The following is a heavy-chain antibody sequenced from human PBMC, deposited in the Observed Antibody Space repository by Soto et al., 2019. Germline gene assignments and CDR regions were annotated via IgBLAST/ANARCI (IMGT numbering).Heavy chain of an antibody. Sequence: PGGSLRLACAASGFTFNSYWMSWVRQAPGKGLEWVANIKQDGSEKKYVDSVKGRFTISRDNAKNSLFLEMSSLTAEYTAAYYCARDRLIIDTTGDFDHWGQGIQVTVSS. D-gene: IGHD4-4*01. CDR3: ARDRLIIDTTGDFDH. J-gene: IGHJ4*02. CDR1: GFTFNSYW. CDR2: IKQDGSEK. V-gene: IGHV3-7*01.